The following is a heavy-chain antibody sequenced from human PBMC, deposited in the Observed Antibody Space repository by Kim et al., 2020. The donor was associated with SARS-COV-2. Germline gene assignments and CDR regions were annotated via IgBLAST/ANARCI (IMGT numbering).Heavy chain of an antibody. J-gene: IGHJ5*02. V-gene: IGHV3-23*01. D-gene: IGHD6-13*01. CDR3: AKYNPAVAPPLFDL. Sequence: GGSLRLSCAASGFTFSTYAMSWVRQAPGKGLEWVSAISGSGSKTYYADSVKGRFTISRDNSKDTLYLQMNILGAADTAYYYFAKYNPAVAPPLFDLWGQG. CDR2: ISGSGSKT. CDR1: GFTFSTYA.